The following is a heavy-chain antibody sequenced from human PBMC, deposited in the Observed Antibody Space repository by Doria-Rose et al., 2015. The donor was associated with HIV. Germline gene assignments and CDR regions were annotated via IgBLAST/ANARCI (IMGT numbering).Heavy chain of an antibody. Sequence: QVQLQESGPGLVKPSETLSLTCSVSGGSISHYYWSWIRQPPGKGLEYMGDIFHTGSTSYSPSLKSRVSISIDTSKNKFSLRLSSVTAADTAVYYCARVLSGTYDYWGQGTLVTVSS. CDR1: GGSISHYY. CDR3: ARVLSGTYDY. V-gene: IGHV4-59*01. J-gene: IGHJ4*02. CDR2: IFHTGST. D-gene: IGHD1-26*01.